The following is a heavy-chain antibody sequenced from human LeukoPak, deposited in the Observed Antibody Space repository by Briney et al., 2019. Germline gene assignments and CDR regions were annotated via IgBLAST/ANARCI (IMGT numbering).Heavy chain of an antibody. V-gene: IGHV3-20*04. J-gene: IGHJ4*02. CDR2: INWNGGST. Sequence: GGSLRLSCAASGFTFDDYGMSWVRHAPGKGLEWVSGINWNGGSTGYADSVKGLFTISRDNAKNSLYLQMNSLRAEDTALYYCARELGDGYILFYFDYWGQGTLVTVSS. CDR1: GFTFDDYG. CDR3: ARELGDGYILFYFDY. D-gene: IGHD5-24*01.